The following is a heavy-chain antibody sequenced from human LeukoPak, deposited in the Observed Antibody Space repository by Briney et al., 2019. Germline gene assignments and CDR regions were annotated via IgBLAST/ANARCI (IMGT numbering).Heavy chain of an antibody. V-gene: IGHV4-39*01. CDR1: GGSISSSNYY. J-gene: IGHJ4*02. D-gene: IGHD2-2*01. CDR3: ARVDIAVVPSTTFDY. CDR2: IYYSGNT. Sequence: PSETLSLTCTVSGGSISSSNYYWGWIRQPPGKRLEWIGSIYYSGNTYYNPSLKSRVTISVDTSKNQFSLKLSSVTAADTAVYYCARVDIAVVPSTTFDYWGQGTLVTVSS.